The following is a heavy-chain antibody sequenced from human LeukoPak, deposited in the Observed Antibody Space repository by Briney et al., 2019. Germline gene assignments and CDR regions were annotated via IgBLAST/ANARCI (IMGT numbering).Heavy chain of an antibody. CDR1: GFTFSSYW. J-gene: IGHJ4*02. Sequence: GGSLRLSCAASGFTFSSYWMSWVRQAPGKGLEWVANIKQDGSETYYVDSVKGRFTISRDNDKNSLYLQMNSLRAEDTAVYYCARGLQSIAADEYYFDYWGQGTLVTVSS. V-gene: IGHV3-7*01. CDR3: ARGLQSIAADEYYFDY. CDR2: IKQDGSET. D-gene: IGHD6-13*01.